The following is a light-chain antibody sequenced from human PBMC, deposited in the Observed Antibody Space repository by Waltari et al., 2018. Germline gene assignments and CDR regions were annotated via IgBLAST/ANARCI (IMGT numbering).Light chain of an antibody. CDR1: SGYGHFA. J-gene: IGLJ3*02. CDR3: QTWGTGTYWM. Sequence: QVVLTQSPSASASLGASVKLTCTLSSGYGHFAIAWHQHQPEKGPRYLMKLNRDGRHSKGDGIPCRFSGSGSGAARYLTISSLPSEDEAYDYCQTWGTGTYWMFGGGTKLTVL. V-gene: IGLV4-69*01. CDR2: LNRDGRH.